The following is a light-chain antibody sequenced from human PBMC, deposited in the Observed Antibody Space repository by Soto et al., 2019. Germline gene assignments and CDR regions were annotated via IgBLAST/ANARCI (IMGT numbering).Light chain of an antibody. V-gene: IGKV1-5*03. J-gene: IGKJ1*01. CDR3: QQYNSYSWT. Sequence: DIQMTQSPSTLSASVGDRVTITCRASQSISSWLAWYQQKPEKAPKLLIYKASSLESGVPSWCSGSGSGTEFTLTISSLQPDDFATYYDQQYNSYSWTFGQGTKVEIK. CDR1: QSISSW. CDR2: KAS.